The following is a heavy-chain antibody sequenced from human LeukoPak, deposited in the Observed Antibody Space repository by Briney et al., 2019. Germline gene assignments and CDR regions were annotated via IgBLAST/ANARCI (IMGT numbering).Heavy chain of an antibody. J-gene: IGHJ4*02. CDR2: IKYDGSEK. D-gene: IGHD5-24*01. Sequence: GGSLRLSCAASGFSFSTTWMTWVRQAPGKGLEWVANIKYDGSEKYYADSLKGRFTLSRDNARNSLYLQMNSLKTEDTAVYYCAREFGHNRWYFDYWGQGALVTVSS. CDR3: AREFGHNRWYFDY. CDR1: GFSFSTTW. V-gene: IGHV3-7*01.